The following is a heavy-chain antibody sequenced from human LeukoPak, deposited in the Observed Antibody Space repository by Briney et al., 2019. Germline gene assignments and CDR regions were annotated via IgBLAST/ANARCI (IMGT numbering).Heavy chain of an antibody. CDR3: AKAAYYYDSSGSGSNFGY. V-gene: IGHV3-30*18. Sequence: PGGSLRLSCAASGFTFSSYAMSWVRQAPGKGLEWVAVLSNDGSNQYYADSVKGRFTISRDNSKNTLCLQMNSLRAEDTAVYYCAKAAYYYDSSGSGSNFGYWGQGTLVTVSS. J-gene: IGHJ4*02. CDR2: LSNDGSNQ. CDR1: GFTFSSYA. D-gene: IGHD3-22*01.